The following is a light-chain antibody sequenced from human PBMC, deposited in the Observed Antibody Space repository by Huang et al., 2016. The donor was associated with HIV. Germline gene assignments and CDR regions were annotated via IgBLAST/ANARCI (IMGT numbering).Light chain of an antibody. J-gene: IGKJ1*01. Sequence: DIQMTQSPSTLSASVGDRVTITCRASQSISSWLAWYQQKPGKAPKLLIYDASSLESGVPSRLSGSGSGTEFTLAISSLQPDDFASYYCQHYDSYPWTFGQGTKVEIK. CDR2: DAS. CDR3: QHYDSYPWT. CDR1: QSISSW. V-gene: IGKV1-5*01.